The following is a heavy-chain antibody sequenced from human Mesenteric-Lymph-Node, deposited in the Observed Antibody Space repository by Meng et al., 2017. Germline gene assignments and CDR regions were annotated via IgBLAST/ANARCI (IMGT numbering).Heavy chain of an antibody. J-gene: IGHJ4*02. D-gene: IGHD6-19*01. Sequence: GESLKISCAASGFTFSDYYMSWIRQAPGKGLEWVSYISSSGSTIYYADSVKGRFTISRDNAKNSLYLQMNSLRAEDTAVYYCAKDYPSSGWVGWSRWGQGTLVTVSS. CDR1: GFTFSDYY. V-gene: IGHV3-11*01. CDR3: AKDYPSSGWVGWSR. CDR2: ISSSGSTI.